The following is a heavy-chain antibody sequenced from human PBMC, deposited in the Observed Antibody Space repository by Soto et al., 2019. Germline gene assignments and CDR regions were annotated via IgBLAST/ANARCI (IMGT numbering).Heavy chain of an antibody. Sequence: EVHLVESGGGLVQPGGSLRLSCAASGFTFSSYWMHWVRQGPGKGLVWVSRISSDGSSTSYADSVKGRFTISRDNAKNTMYLHMISLRTDVTAVYYCAKGGARLLDYWGQGTLVTVSS. J-gene: IGHJ4*02. CDR3: AKGGARLLDY. D-gene: IGHD3-16*01. V-gene: IGHV3-74*01. CDR1: GFTFSSYW. CDR2: ISSDGSST.